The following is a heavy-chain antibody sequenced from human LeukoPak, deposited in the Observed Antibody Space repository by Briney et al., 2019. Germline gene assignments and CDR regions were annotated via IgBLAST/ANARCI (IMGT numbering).Heavy chain of an antibody. CDR1: DFTFDFYW. CDR3: ARDKQLIFDY. J-gene: IGHJ4*02. V-gene: IGHV3-7*01. Sequence: PGGSLRLSCVASDFTFDFYWMTWVRQAPGKGLEWLANILPDGSQKYYVDSVKGRFTISRDNPKNSLYLQINNLRAEDTAVYYCARDKQLIFDYWGQGTLVTVSS. D-gene: IGHD6-13*01. CDR2: ILPDGSQK.